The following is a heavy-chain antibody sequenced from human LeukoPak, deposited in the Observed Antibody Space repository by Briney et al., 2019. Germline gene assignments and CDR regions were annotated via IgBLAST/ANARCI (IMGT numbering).Heavy chain of an antibody. CDR2: INHSGST. D-gene: IGHD6-6*01. CDR3: ARHTPRGVAARRFRWFDP. V-gene: IGHV4-34*01. CDR1: GGSFSGYY. J-gene: IGHJ5*02. Sequence: KPSETLSLTCAVYGGSFSGYYWSWIRQPPGKGLEWIGEINHSGSTNYNPSLKSRVTISVDTSKNQFSLKLSSVTAADTAVYYCARHTPRGVAARRFRWFDPWGQGTLVTVSS.